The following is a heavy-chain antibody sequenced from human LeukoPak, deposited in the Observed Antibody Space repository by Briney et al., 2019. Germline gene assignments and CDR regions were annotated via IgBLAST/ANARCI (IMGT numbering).Heavy chain of an antibody. CDR1: GFTFSSYA. CDR3: AKATGYLL. D-gene: IGHD1-14*01. Sequence: GGSLRLSCAASGFTFSSYAMSWVRQAPGKGLEWVSAISNSGGTTYYADSVKGRFTISRDDSENTLYLQMNSLRAEDTAVYYCAKATGYLLWGQGTLVTVSS. J-gene: IGHJ4*02. V-gene: IGHV3-23*01. CDR2: ISNSGGTT.